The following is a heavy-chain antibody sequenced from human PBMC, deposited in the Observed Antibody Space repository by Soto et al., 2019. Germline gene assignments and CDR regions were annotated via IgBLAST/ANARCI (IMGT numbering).Heavy chain of an antibody. CDR1: GFTFSSYA. J-gene: IGHJ4*02. CDR2: ISGSGGST. Sequence: GGSLRLSCAAPGFTFSSYAMSWVRQAPGKGLEWVSAISGSGGSTYYADSVKGRFTISRDNSKYTLYLQMNSLRAEDTAVYYCAKILGLASHYSFDYWGQGTLVTVSS. V-gene: IGHV3-23*01. D-gene: IGHD6-19*01. CDR3: AKILGLASHYSFDY.